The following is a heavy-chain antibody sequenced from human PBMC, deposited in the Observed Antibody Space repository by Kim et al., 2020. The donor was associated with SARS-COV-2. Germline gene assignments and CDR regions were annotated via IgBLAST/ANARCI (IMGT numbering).Heavy chain of an antibody. Sequence: VKGRFTISRDNSKNTLYLQMNSLRAEDTAVYYCARGDTAMVLYYYYGMDVWGQGTTVTVSS. CDR3: ARGDTAMVLYYYYGMDV. D-gene: IGHD5-18*01. J-gene: IGHJ6*02. V-gene: IGHV3-30*07.